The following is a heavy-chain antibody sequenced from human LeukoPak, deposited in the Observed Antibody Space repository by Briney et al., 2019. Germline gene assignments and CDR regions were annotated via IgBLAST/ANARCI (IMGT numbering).Heavy chain of an antibody. D-gene: IGHD3-10*01. J-gene: IGHJ4*02. V-gene: IGHV1-18*01. CDR1: GYTFNTYG. CDR2: ISGQHGKT. Sequence: GASVKVSCKASGYTFNTYGVIWVRQAPGKGFEWLGWISGQHGKTTYPPKFQDRVRMTIDTSTSIAYMELRSLTSDDTGVYFCARGGSGWFGALEFDYWGQGTLVTVSS. CDR3: ARGGSGWFGALEFDY.